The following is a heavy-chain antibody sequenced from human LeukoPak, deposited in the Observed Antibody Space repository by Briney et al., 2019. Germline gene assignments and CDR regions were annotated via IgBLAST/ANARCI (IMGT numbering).Heavy chain of an antibody. D-gene: IGHD4-17*01. Sequence: SVKVSCKASGGTFSSYAISWVRQAPGQGLEWMGRIIPIFGTANYAQKFQGRVTITTDDSTSTAYMELSSLRSEDTAVYYCAGAKDYGDYVFDYWGQGTLVTVSS. CDR3: AGAKDYGDYVFDY. CDR1: GGTFSSYA. V-gene: IGHV1-69*05. CDR2: IIPIFGTA. J-gene: IGHJ4*02.